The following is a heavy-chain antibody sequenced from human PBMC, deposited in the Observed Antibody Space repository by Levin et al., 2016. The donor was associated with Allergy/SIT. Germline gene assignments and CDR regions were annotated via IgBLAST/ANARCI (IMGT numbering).Heavy chain of an antibody. CDR3: ARPNLYVERGHYYYAMDV. CDR2: IIPIFGPA. D-gene: IGHD2-2*02. Sequence: WVRQAPGQGLESVGGIIPIFGPAYYAQKFQGRVTITADASTNMAYMEMVSLRSDDTAVYYCARPNLYVERGHYYYAMDVWGQGTTVTVSS. V-gene: IGHV1-69*01. J-gene: IGHJ6*02.